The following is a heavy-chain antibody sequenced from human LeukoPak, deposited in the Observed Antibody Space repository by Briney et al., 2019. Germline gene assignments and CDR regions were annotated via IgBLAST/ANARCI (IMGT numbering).Heavy chain of an antibody. CDR3: ARVGDCSSTSCSFDY. Sequence: GASVKVSCKASGGTFSSYAISWVRQAPGQGLEWMGGIIPIFGTANYAQKFQGRVTITTDESTSTAYMELSSLRSEDTAVYYCARVGDCSSTSCSFDYWGQGSLVTVSS. V-gene: IGHV1-69*05. J-gene: IGHJ4*03. CDR2: IIPIFGTA. D-gene: IGHD2-2*01. CDR1: GGTFSSYA.